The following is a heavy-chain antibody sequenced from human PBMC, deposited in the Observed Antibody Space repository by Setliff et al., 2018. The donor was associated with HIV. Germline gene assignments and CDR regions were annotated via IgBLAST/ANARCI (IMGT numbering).Heavy chain of an antibody. D-gene: IGHD5-18*01. J-gene: IGHJ5*02. CDR1: GYTFTSYW. V-gene: IGHV1-46*01. Sequence: GASVKVSCKASGYTFTSYWIHWLRQAPGQGLEWMGMINPSGGSTSNAEKFQGRLTMTRDSSTSTVYMELSSLRSEDTAVYYCARDRETGNNYGTDLWGQGTLVTAPQ. CDR2: INPSGGST. CDR3: ARDRETGNNYGTDL.